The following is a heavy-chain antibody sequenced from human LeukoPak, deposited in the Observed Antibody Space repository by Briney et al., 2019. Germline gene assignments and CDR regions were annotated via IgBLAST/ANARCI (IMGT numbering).Heavy chain of an antibody. D-gene: IGHD2-15*01. Sequence: GGSLRLSCAASGFTFSSYAMHWVRQPPGKGLEYVSAISSNGGSTNYANSVKGRFTISRDNSKNTLYLQMGSLRAEDMAVYYCASCSGGSCYSFDYWGQGTLVTVSS. CDR2: ISSNGGST. V-gene: IGHV3-64*01. J-gene: IGHJ4*02. CDR1: GFTFSSYA. CDR3: ASCSGGSCYSFDY.